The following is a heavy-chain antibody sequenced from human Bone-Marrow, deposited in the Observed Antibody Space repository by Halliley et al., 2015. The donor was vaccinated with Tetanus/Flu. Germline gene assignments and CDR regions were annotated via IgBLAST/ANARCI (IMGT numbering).Heavy chain of an antibody. D-gene: IGHD7-27*01. CDR1: GYSFTNYF. Sequence: QLVQSGAEVKKPGESLKISCQGSGYSFTNYFIGWVRQRPGEGLEWMGLIYPGDSDTSYNSSFQGHVTISADKSINTAYLQWSSLKASDTAIYYCAVLLLTGVDFWGQGTLVTVSS. CDR2: IYPGDSDT. CDR3: AVLLLTGVDF. J-gene: IGHJ4*02. V-gene: IGHV5-51*03.